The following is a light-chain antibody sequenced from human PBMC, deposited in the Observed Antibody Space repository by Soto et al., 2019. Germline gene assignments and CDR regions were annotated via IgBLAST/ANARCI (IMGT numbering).Light chain of an antibody. CDR2: AVS. J-gene: IGKJ2*01. CDR3: QHYGNSPPYT. CDR1: QSVGSSY. V-gene: IGKV3-20*01. Sequence: EIVLTQSPGTLSSSPGERATLSCRASQSVGSSYLAWYQQKPGQAPRLLIYAVSSRATGIPDRFSGSGSGTDFNLTIRRLEPEDFAVYYCQHYGNSPPYTFGQGTKVDIK.